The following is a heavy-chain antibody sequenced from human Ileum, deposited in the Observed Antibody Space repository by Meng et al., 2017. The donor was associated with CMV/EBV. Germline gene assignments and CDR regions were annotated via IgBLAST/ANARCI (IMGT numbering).Heavy chain of an antibody. CDR3: ARGKGYSYGSKVNWFDP. CDR2: INHSGST. J-gene: IGHJ5*02. D-gene: IGHD5-18*01. Sequence: YGRSFSGYYWSWIRQPPGKGLEWIGEINHSGSTNYNPSLKSRVTISVDASKNQFSLKLSSVTAADTAVYYCARGKGYSYGSKVNWFDPWGQGTLVTVSS. CDR1: GRSFSGYY. V-gene: IGHV4-34*01.